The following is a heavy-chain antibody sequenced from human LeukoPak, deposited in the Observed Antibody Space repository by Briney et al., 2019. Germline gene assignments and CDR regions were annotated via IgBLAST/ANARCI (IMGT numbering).Heavy chain of an antibody. J-gene: IGHJ4*02. Sequence: AASVKVSCKASGYTFTTYDLNWVRQATGQGFEWMGWMNPNSGNAGYAQKFQGRVTMTRNTSISTAYMELSNLTSEDTAVHYCARRIRGAPTDYWGQGTLVTVSS. CDR3: ARRIRGAPTDY. D-gene: IGHD3-10*01. V-gene: IGHV1-8*01. CDR2: MNPNSGNA. CDR1: GYTFTTYD.